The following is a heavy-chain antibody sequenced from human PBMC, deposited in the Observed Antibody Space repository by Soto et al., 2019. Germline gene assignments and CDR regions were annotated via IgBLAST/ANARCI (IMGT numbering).Heavy chain of an antibody. D-gene: IGHD3-22*01. Sequence: LPQTLSLTCAISGDSVSSNSAAWNWIRQSPSRGLEWLGRTYYRSKWYNDYAVSVKSRITINPDTSKNQFSLQLNSVTPEDTAVYYCARINYYDSSGHLDYWGQGTLVTVSS. CDR1: GDSVSSNSAA. CDR3: ARINYYDSSGHLDY. CDR2: TYYRSKWYN. J-gene: IGHJ4*02. V-gene: IGHV6-1*01.